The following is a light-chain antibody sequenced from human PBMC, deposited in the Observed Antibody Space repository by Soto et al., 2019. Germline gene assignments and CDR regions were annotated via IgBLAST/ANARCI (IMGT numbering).Light chain of an antibody. J-gene: IGKJ2*02. Sequence: EIVLTQSPGTLSLSPGERATLSCRASQSVSSSYLAWYRQKPGQAPSLLIYGASSRATGIPDRVSGSGSGTDFTLTISRLEPEDFAVYYCQQYCSSPCTFGQGTKLEIK. CDR2: GAS. CDR1: QSVSSSY. CDR3: QQYCSSPCT. V-gene: IGKV3-20*01.